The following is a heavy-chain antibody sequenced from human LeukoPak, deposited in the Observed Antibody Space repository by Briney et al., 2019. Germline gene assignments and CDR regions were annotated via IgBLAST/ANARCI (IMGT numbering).Heavy chain of an antibody. Sequence: GGSLRLSCTVSGFTLSSYEMSWIRQAPGKGLEWVSSIDYSGGSSYYADSVKGRFTISRDNAKNSLYLQMNSLRAEDTAVYYCARADYGSTYYFDYWGQGTLVTVSS. CDR3: ARADYGSTYYFDY. J-gene: IGHJ4*02. CDR1: GFTLSSYE. D-gene: IGHD3-10*01. CDR2: IDYSGGSS. V-gene: IGHV3-48*03.